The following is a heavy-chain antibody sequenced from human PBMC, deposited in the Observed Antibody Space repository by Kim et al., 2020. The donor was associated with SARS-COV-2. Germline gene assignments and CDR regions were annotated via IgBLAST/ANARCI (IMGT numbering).Heavy chain of an antibody. D-gene: IGHD1-26*01. V-gene: IGHV3-7*03. CDR2: INQDEIEK. Sequence: GGSLRLSCAASGFSFSSYWMRWVRQAPGKGLEWVAYINQDEIEKYYVDSVKGRFTISRDNAKNSLYLQMNSLRAEDTAVYYCARRGSYSWYFDLWGRGTLVTVSS. CDR3: ARRGSYSWYFDL. CDR1: GFSFSSYW. J-gene: IGHJ2*01.